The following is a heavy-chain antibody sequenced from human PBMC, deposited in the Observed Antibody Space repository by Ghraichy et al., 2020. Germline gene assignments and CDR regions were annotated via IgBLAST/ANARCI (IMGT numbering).Heavy chain of an antibody. CDR3: ALGYCRRTGCHHTPEYYLDA. D-gene: IGHD2-2*01. V-gene: IGHV3-53*01. CDR1: GFVSTNY. J-gene: IGHJ4*02. Sequence: GGSLRLSCTASGFVSTNYMIWVRQAPGKGLEWVSVIYSTGYTYYADSVKGRFTISRDNSKNTLYLQMNSLRAEDTAKYYCALGYCRRTGCHHTPEYYLDAWGPGNLVTVTS. CDR2: IYSTGYT.